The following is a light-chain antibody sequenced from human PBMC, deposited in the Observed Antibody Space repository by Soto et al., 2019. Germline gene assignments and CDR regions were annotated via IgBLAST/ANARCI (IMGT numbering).Light chain of an antibody. J-gene: IGLJ2*01. V-gene: IGLV3-9*01. CDR3: QVWDSNTAHVL. CDR2: RDS. CDR1: KVGRKN. Sequence: SYELTQPLSVSVALGQTATISCGGDKVGRKNVQWNQRKPGQAPLMVIYRDSGRPSEIPERFSGSHSGNTATLTITRAQGGDEADYYCQVWDSNTAHVLFGGGTKLTVL.